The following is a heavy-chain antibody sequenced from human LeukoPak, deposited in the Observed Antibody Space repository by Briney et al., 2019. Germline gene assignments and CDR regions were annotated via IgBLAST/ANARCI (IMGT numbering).Heavy chain of an antibody. V-gene: IGHV4-59*01. D-gene: IGHD1-26*01. CDR3: ARETSLMGATVGSAFDI. CDR1: GGSISSYY. J-gene: IGHJ3*02. CDR2: IYYSGST. Sequence: PSETLSLICTVSGGSISSYYWSWIRQPPGKGLEWIGYIYYSGSTNYNPSLKSRVTISVDTSKNQFSLKLSSVTAADTAVYYCARETSLMGATVGSAFDIWGQGTMVTVSS.